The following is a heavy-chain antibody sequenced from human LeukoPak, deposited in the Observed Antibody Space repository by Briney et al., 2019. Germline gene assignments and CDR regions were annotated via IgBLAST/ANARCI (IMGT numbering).Heavy chain of an antibody. CDR3: ARPRSRSHNWFDP. V-gene: IGHV1-8*01. Sequence: ASVKVSCKASGYTFTSYDINWVRQATGQGLEWMGWMNPNSGNTDYAQKFQGRVTMTRNNSISTAYMELSSLRSEDTAVYYCARPRSRSHNWFDPWGQGTLVTVSS. J-gene: IGHJ5*02. CDR1: GYTFTSYD. CDR2: MNPNSGNT.